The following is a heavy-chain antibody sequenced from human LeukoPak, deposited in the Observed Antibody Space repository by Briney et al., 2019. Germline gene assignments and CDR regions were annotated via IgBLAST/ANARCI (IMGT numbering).Heavy chain of an antibody. CDR3: ARDEPDYCSGGSCYVH. D-gene: IGHD2-15*01. Sequence: ASVKVSCKASGYTFTSYGISWVRQAPGQGLEWMGWISAYNGSTNYAQKLQGRVTMTTDTSTSTAYMELRSLRSDDTAVYYCARDEPDYCSGGSCYVHWGQGTLVTVSS. J-gene: IGHJ4*02. CDR2: ISAYNGST. V-gene: IGHV1-18*01. CDR1: GYTFTSYG.